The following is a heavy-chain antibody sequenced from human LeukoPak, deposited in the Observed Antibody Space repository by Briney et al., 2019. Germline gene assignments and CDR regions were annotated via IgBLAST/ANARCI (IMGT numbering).Heavy chain of an antibody. V-gene: IGHV3-9*01. J-gene: IGHJ5*02. D-gene: IGHD5-24*01. Sequence: PGGSLRLSCAASGFTFDDYAMHWVRQAPGKGLEWVSGISWNSGSIGYADSVKGRFTISRDNAKNSLYLQMNSLRAEDTALYYSAKAQSRRDGYNYWGLLTGWFDPWGQGTLVTVSS. CDR2: ISWNSGSI. CDR3: AKAQSRRDGYNYWGLLTGWFDP. CDR1: GFTFDDYA.